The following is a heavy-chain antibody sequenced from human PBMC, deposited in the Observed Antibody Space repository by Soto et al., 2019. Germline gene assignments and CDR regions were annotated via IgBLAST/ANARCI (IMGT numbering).Heavy chain of an antibody. J-gene: IGHJ4*02. Sequence: EVQLVESGGGLVKPGGSLRLSCATSGFTFGSYTMNWVRQAPGKGLEWVSCISSASSYIYYADSVQGRFTISRDNSEKSLYLHMNSLRAEDTVVYYCARRSGYDYGSLDHWGQGVLVTVSS. CDR2: ISSASSYI. D-gene: IGHD5-18*01. CDR3: ARRSGYDYGSLDH. V-gene: IGHV3-21*02. CDR1: GFTFGSYT.